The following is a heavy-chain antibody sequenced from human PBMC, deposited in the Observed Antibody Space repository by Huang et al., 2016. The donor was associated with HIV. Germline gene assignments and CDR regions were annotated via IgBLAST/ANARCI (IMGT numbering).Heavy chain of an antibody. CDR2: IKREGNST. V-gene: IGHV3-74*01. CDR3: ARDPRIQSWLNFFDY. CDR1: GFSISSYW. D-gene: IGHD3-22*01. Sequence: EVQLVESGGGLVQPGGSLRLSCAAVGFSISSYWVHWCRQAPGRGRVWVTGIKREGNSTSKEDSGKGRFTIARDNAKNTLDLQMNSLRAEDTAVYYCARDPRIQSWLNFFDYWGQGTLVSVSS. J-gene: IGHJ4*02.